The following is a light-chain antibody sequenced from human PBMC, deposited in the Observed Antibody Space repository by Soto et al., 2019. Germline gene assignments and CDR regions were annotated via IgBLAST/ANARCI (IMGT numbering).Light chain of an antibody. V-gene: IGKV3-15*01. CDR2: GTS. CDR3: QQYENRPLT. CDR1: QNVGRN. Sequence: EIVMTQSPDTLSVSPGERATLSCRASQNVGRNVAWYQQRPGQAPRLLIHGTSTRAADIPARFSGSVSGTEFTLTINSLQPEDVATYYCQQYENRPLTFGGGTKVE. J-gene: IGKJ4*01.